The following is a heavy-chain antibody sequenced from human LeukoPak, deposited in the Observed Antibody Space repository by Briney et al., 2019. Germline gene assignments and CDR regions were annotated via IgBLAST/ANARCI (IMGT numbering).Heavy chain of an antibody. Sequence: GASVKVSCKASGYTFTGYYVHWVRQAPGQGLEWMGWINPNSGGTNYAQKFQGRVTMTRDTSISTAYMELSRLRSDDTAVYYCARDARSLYDILTGPHGNWFDPWGQGTLVTVSS. J-gene: IGHJ5*02. D-gene: IGHD3-9*01. CDR2: INPNSGGT. CDR3: ARDARSLYDILTGPHGNWFDP. V-gene: IGHV1-2*02. CDR1: GYTFTGYY.